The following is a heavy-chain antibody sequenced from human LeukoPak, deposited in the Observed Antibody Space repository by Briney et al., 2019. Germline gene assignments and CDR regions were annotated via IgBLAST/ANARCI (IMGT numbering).Heavy chain of an antibody. D-gene: IGHD6-19*01. CDR3: ARGSSGWFDDNWFDP. CDR2: INSDGSST. CDR1: GFTFSSYW. Sequence: PGGSLRLSCAASGFTFSSYWMHWVRQAPGKGLVWVSRINSDGSSTSYADSVKGRFTISRDNAKNTLYLQMNSLRAEDTAVYYCARGSSGWFDDNWFDPWGQGTLVTVSS. J-gene: IGHJ5*02. V-gene: IGHV3-74*01.